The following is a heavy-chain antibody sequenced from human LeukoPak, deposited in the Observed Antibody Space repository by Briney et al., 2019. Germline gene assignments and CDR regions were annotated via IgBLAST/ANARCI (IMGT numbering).Heavy chain of an antibody. Sequence: QTGGSLRLSCAASGFTFSSYGMHWVRQAPGKGLEWVAFIRYDGSNKYYADSVKGRFTISRDNSKNTLYLQMNSLRAEDTAVYYCAKEKTPGRGVIISKSCSWIDYWGQGTLVTVSS. J-gene: IGHJ4*02. CDR3: AKEKTPGRGVIISKSCSWIDY. CDR1: GFTFSSYG. V-gene: IGHV3-30*02. CDR2: IRYDGSNK. D-gene: IGHD3-10*01.